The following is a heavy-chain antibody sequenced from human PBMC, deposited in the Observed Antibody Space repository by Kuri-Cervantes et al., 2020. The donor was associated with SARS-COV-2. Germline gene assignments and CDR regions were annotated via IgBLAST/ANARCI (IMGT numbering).Heavy chain of an antibody. V-gene: IGHV1-18*04. J-gene: IGHJ4*02. Sequence: ASVKVSCKASGYSFNTYGITWVRQAPGQGLEWMGWISAYNDYTDYAQKVQDRVTMTTDTSTSTAYMELRSLRSDDTAVYYCARDLVLRYFDWTISGAFDYWGQGTLVTVSS. CDR1: GYSFNTYG. D-gene: IGHD3-9*01. CDR2: ISAYNDYT. CDR3: ARDLVLRYFDWTISGAFDY.